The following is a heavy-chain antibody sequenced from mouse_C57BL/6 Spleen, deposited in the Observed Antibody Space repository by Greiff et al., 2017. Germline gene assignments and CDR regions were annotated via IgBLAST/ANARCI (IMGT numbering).Heavy chain of an antibody. V-gene: IGHV1-7*01. J-gene: IGHJ2*01. CDR1: GYTFTSYW. Sequence: QVQLKQSGAELAKPGASVKLSCKASGYTFTSYWMHWVKQRPGQGLEWIGYINPSSGYTKYNQKFKGKATLTADKSSSTAYMQLSSLTYEDSAVYYCARGELRHFDYWGQGTTLTVSS. CDR3: ARGELRHFDY. D-gene: IGHD2-4*01. CDR2: INPSSGYT.